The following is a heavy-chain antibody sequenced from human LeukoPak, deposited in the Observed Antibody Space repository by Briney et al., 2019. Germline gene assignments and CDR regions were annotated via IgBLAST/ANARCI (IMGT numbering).Heavy chain of an antibody. V-gene: IGHV3-48*01. CDR1: GFTFSSYS. CDR2: IGSSSSTI. J-gene: IGHJ5*02. Sequence: GGSLRLSCAASGFTFSSYSMNWVRQAPGKGLEWVSYIGSSSSTIYYGDSVKGRFTISRDNAKNSLYLQMNSLRAEDTAVYYCARDLGQYYDTSDNWFDPWGQGTLVTVSS. CDR3: ARDLGQYYDTSDNWFDP. D-gene: IGHD3-22*01.